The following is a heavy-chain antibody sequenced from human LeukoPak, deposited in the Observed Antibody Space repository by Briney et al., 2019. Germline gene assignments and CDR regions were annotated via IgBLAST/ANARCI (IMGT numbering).Heavy chain of an antibody. CDR3: AHSPGLWLSSYYFDY. D-gene: IGHD4/OR15-4a*01. V-gene: IGHV2-5*01. CDR2: IYWNDDK. Sequence: SGPTLVKPTQTLTLTCTFSGFSLSTSGVGVGWIRQPPGKALEWLALIYWNDDKRYSPSLKSRLTITKDTSENQVVLTMTNMDPVDTATYYCAHSPGLWLSSYYFDYWGQGTLVTVSS. CDR1: GFSLSTSGVG. J-gene: IGHJ4*02.